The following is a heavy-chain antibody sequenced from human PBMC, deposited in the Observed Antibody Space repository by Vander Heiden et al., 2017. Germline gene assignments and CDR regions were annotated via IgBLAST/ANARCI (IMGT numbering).Heavy chain of an antibody. CDR3: TKDLVPGGADV. CDR1: GFTPRHYA. D-gene: IGHD2-2*01. V-gene: IGHV3-9*02. J-gene: IGHJ6*02. CDR2: FDYNSGRV. Sequence: EVQVVESGGGLVQPGRSLRLACAVSGFTPRHYAIHWVRRSPGKGLEWVSGFDYNSGRVDYADSVKGRFTTSGDNAKKSLYLQMDSLRGEDTAVYYCTKDLVPGGADVWGQGTTVTVSS.